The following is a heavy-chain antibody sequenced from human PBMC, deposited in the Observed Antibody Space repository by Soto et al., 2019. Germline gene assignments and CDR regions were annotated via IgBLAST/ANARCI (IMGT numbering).Heavy chain of an antibody. V-gene: IGHV1-2*02. CDR3: AREVLSRGNLIPGKLFDY. Sequence: VASVKVSCKTSGYSFTDYSVHWVRQAPGHGPEWMGWINPKSGGTKYAQKFQRRVTMTRDTSISTVYMELSRVTSDDTAGYYCAREVLSRGNLIPGKLFDYWGQGSLVTVSS. CDR1: GYSFTDYS. J-gene: IGHJ4*02. D-gene: IGHD3-10*01. CDR2: INPKSGGT.